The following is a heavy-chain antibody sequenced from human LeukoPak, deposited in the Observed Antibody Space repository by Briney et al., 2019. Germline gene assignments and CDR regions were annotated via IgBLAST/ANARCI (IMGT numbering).Heavy chain of an antibody. CDR3: TKDMRPGGLDY. D-gene: IGHD1-14*01. CDR2: IDWNSGRI. J-gene: IGHJ4*02. CDR1: GFTFDGYA. V-gene: IGHV3-9*01. Sequence: PGGSLRLSCAASGFTFDGYAMHWVRQAPGKGLEWVSGIDWNSGRIGYADSVKGRFTISRDNARNSLDLQMNSLRTDDTALYYRTKDMRPGGLDYWGQGTLVTVSS.